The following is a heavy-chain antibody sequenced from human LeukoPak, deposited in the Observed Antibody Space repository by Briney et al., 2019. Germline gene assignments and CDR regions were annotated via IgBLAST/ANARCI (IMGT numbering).Heavy chain of an antibody. CDR1: GYTLSKLS. CDR3: VVLDYFGSGSYSFDY. V-gene: IGHV1-24*01. D-gene: IGHD3-10*01. CDR2: FDPEDGET. Sequence: VKVSCKVSGYTLSKLSIHWVRQAPGKGLEWMGSFDPEDGETIYAQKFQGRVTMTEDTSPDAAYMELSSLRSEDTAVYATVVLDYFGSGSYSFDYWGQGTLVTVSS. J-gene: IGHJ4*02.